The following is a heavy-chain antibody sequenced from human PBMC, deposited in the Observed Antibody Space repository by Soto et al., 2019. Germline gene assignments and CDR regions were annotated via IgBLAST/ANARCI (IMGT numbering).Heavy chain of an antibody. CDR3: AKDKGRFGGYCSGGSCYSGIFDP. CDR1: GFTFDDYA. J-gene: IGHJ5*02. Sequence: GGSLRLSCAASGFTFDDYAMHWVRQAPGKGLEWVSGISWNSGSIGYADSVKGRFTISRDNAKNSLYLQMNSLRAEDTALYYCAKDKGRFGGYCSGGSCYSGIFDPWGQGTLVTVSS. D-gene: IGHD2-15*01. V-gene: IGHV3-9*01. CDR2: ISWNSGSI.